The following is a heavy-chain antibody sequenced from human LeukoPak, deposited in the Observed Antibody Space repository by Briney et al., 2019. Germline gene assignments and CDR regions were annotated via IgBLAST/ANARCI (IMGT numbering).Heavy chain of an antibody. V-gene: IGHV1-69*04. Sequence: TSVKVSCKASGGTFSSYAISWVRQAPGQGLEWMGRIIPILGIANYAQKFQGRVTITADKSTSTAYMELSSLRSEDTAVYYCARGGDYGGRFDYWGKGTLVSVSS. CDR2: IIPILGIA. J-gene: IGHJ4*02. D-gene: IGHD4-23*01. CDR1: GGTFSSYA. CDR3: ARGGDYGGRFDY.